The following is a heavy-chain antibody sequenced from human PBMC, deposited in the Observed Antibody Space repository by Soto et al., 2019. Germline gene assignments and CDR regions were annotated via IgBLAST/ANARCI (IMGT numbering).Heavy chain of an antibody. CDR3: ARYRLLWFGELLTYNWFDP. CDR2: INPNSGGT. J-gene: IGHJ5*02. CDR1: GYTFTGYY. D-gene: IGHD3-10*01. Sequence: QVQLVQSGAEVKKPGASVKVSCKASGYTFTGYYMHWVRQAPGQGLEWMGWINPNSGGTNYAQKFRGRVTMTRDTSISTAYMELSRLRSDDTAVYYCARYRLLWFGELLTYNWFDPWGQGTLVTVSS. V-gene: IGHV1-2*02.